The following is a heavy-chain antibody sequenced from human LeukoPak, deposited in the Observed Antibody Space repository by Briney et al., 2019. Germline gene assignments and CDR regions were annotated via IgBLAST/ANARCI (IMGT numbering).Heavy chain of an antibody. CDR3: AGVGSAGYDSAYAFDI. CDR1: GYTFTSYD. Sequence: ASVKVSCKASGYTFTSYDINWVRQATGQGLEWMGWMNPNSGNTGYAQKFQGRVTMTRNTSISTAYMELSSLRSEDTAVYYCAGVGSAGYDSAYAFDIWGQGTMVTVSS. CDR2: MNPNSGNT. J-gene: IGHJ3*02. V-gene: IGHV1-8*01. D-gene: IGHD5-12*01.